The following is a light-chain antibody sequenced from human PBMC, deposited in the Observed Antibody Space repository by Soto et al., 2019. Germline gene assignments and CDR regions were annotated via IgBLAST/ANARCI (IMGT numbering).Light chain of an antibody. J-gene: IGKJ5*01. CDR1: QSVSSN. CDR3: QQYNNWPPSIT. Sequence: EIVMTQSPATLSVSPGERATLSCRASQSVSSNLAWYQQKPDQAPRPLIYGASTRATGIPARFSGSGSGTEFTLTITSLQSEDFAVYYCQQYNNWPPSITFGQGTRLEIK. CDR2: GAS. V-gene: IGKV3-15*01.